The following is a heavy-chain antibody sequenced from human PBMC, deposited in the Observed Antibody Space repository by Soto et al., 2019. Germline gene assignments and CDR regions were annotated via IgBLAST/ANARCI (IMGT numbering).Heavy chain of an antibody. Sequence: ASVKVSCKASGYTFTGYYMHWVRQAPGQGLEWMGWINPNSGGTNYAQKFQGWVTMTRDTSISTAYMELSRLRSDDTAVYYCARGTKIAARTGGWFDPWGQGTLVTVSS. CDR2: INPNSGGT. V-gene: IGHV1-2*04. CDR1: GYTFTGYY. D-gene: IGHD6-6*01. CDR3: ARGTKIAARTGGWFDP. J-gene: IGHJ5*02.